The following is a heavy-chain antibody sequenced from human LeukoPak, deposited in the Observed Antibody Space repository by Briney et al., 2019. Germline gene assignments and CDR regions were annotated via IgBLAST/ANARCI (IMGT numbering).Heavy chain of an antibody. CDR1: GFTFSSYA. CDR2: ISGSAGST. J-gene: IGHJ4*02. Sequence: SGGSLRLSCAASGFTFSSYAMSWVRQARGKGLEWVSGISGSAGSTYYADSVKGRFTISRDNSKNTLFLQMNSLRAEDTAVYYCAKERGAGHIAAAVVDYFDFWGQGTLVTVSS. CDR3: AKERGAGHIAAAVVDYFDF. V-gene: IGHV3-23*01. D-gene: IGHD6-13*01.